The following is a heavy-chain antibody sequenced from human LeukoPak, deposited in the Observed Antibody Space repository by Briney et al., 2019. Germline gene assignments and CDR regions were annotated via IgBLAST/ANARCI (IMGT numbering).Heavy chain of an antibody. J-gene: IGHJ6*02. CDR3: ARDRSTGTWYYYGMDV. CDR1: GGSVSSGSYY. Sequence: TSETLSLTCTVSGGSVSSGSYYWSWIRQPPGKGLEWIGYIYYSGSTNYNPSLKSRVTISVDTSKNQFSLKLSSVTAADTAVYYCARDRSTGTWYYYGMDVWGQGTTVTVSS. CDR2: IYYSGST. D-gene: IGHD1-1*01. V-gene: IGHV4-61*01.